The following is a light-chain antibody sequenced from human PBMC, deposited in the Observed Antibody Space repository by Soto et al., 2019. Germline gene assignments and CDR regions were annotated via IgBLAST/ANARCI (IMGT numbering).Light chain of an antibody. CDR2: GAS. J-gene: IGKJ1*01. CDR3: QQYNSSSQA. Sequence: GTLSVSHGERATLSCRAGQSVRSSYLAWYQQKPGQSPKLLIYGASSRATGIPARFSGSGSGTDFTLTVSRLQPDDFATYYCQQYNSSSQAFGQGTKVDI. V-gene: IGKV3-20*01. CDR1: QSVRSSY.